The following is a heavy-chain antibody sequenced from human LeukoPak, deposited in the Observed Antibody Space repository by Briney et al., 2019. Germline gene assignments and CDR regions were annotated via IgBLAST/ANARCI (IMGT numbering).Heavy chain of an antibody. CDR1: GFTFSSCS. Sequence: PGGSLRLSCGASGFTFSSCSMNWVRQAPGKGLEWVSSVSSSSSYIYYADSLKGRFTISRDNAKNSLYLQMNSLRAEDTAMYYCARGSPPNYDFWSGYYAGDFDYWGQGTLVTVSS. V-gene: IGHV3-21*01. CDR3: ARGSPPNYDFWSGYYAGDFDY. J-gene: IGHJ4*02. D-gene: IGHD3-3*01. CDR2: VSSSSSYI.